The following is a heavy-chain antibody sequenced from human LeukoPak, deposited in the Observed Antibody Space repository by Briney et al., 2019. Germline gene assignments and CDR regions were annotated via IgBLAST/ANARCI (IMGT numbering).Heavy chain of an antibody. V-gene: IGHV4-59*01. CDR1: GGSISSYY. Sequence: PSETLSLTCTVSGGSISSYYWSWIRQPPGKGLEWIGYIYYSGSTNYNPSLKSRVTISVDTSKNQFSLKLSSVTAADTAVYYCARVGRKEKGYCSSTSYYRSSYYYYYMDVWGKGTTVTVSS. CDR3: ARVGRKEKGYCSSTSYYRSSYYYYYMDV. J-gene: IGHJ6*03. CDR2: IYYSGST. D-gene: IGHD2-2*01.